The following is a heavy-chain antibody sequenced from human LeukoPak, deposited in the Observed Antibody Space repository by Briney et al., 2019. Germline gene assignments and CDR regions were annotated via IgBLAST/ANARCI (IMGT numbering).Heavy chain of an antibody. CDR3: VRSRFTTSSFDY. D-gene: IGHD2-2*01. Sequence: GGSLRLSCAASGFTFNSSWMQWVRQAPGQGLVWVSRINSDESVTTYTNSVKGRFTISRDNAKNTLYLQMNSLRAEDTAMYYCVRSRFTTSSFDYWGQGTLVTVSS. J-gene: IGHJ4*02. CDR2: INSDESVT. CDR1: GFTFNSSW. V-gene: IGHV3-74*03.